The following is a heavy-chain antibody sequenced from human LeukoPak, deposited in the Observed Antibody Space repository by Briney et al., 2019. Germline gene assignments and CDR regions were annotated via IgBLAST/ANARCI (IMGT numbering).Heavy chain of an antibody. J-gene: IGHJ4*02. CDR1: GFTFSSYA. CDR3: ARGNAYYDFWSGYYPRYDY. Sequence: GGSLRLSCAASGFTFSSYAMHWVRQAPGKGLGWVAVISYDGSNKYYADSVKGRFTISRDNSKNTLYLQMNSLRAEGTAVYYCARGNAYYDFWSGYYPRYDYWGQGTLVTVSS. CDR2: ISYDGSNK. V-gene: IGHV3-30-3*01. D-gene: IGHD3-3*01.